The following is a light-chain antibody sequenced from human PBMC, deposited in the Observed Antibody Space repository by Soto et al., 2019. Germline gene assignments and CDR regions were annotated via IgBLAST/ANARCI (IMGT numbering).Light chain of an antibody. V-gene: IGKV3D-15*01. CDR2: GSS. CDR3: QQYNNWPPMYT. J-gene: IGKJ2*01. Sequence: IVLTQSPGTLSLSPGERATLSCRASQSVSSTYLAWYQQRPGQAPRLLIYGSSTRATGIPDRFSGSGSGTEFTLTISSLQSEDFAVYYCQQYNNWPPMYTFGQGTKLEIK. CDR1: QSVSST.